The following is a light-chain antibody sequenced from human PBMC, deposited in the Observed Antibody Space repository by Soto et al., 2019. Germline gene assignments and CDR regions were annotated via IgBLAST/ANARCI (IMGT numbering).Light chain of an antibody. CDR3: QQRSNWPPVT. Sequence: EIVLTQSPATLSLSPGERATLSCRASQSVSSYLAWYQQKPGQAPRLLIYDASNRATGIPARFSGSGYGTAVTNTISSLEPEDFAIYYWQQRSNWPPVTLGGGTKVEIK. J-gene: IGKJ4*01. CDR2: DAS. V-gene: IGKV3-11*01. CDR1: QSVSSY.